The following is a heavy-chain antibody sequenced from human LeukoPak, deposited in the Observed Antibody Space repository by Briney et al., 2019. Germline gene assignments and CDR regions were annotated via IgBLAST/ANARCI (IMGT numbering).Heavy chain of an antibody. J-gene: IGHJ5*02. Sequence: PGGSLRLSCAASGFTFSSYWMHWVRQAPGEGLVWVSRINSDGSSTSYADSVKGRFTISRDNAKNTLYLQMNSLRAEDTAVYYCARVGGIAAAGTSWFDPWGQGTLVTVSS. D-gene: IGHD6-13*01. CDR3: ARVGGIAAAGTSWFDP. V-gene: IGHV3-74*01. CDR2: INSDGSST. CDR1: GFTFSSYW.